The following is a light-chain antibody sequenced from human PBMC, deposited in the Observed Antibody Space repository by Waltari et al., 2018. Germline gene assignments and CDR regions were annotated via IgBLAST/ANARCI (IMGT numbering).Light chain of an antibody. CDR3: AAWDDNLLYV. V-gene: IGLV1-47*01. J-gene: IGLJ1*01. CDR2: GNT. Sequence: QSVLTQPPSASGTPGQRVTISCSGSSSDIGDNYVYWYKQLPGTAPKLLIYGNTQRPSGVPVRFPGSKSGTSASLAISDLRSEDEADYYCAAWDDNLLYVFGTGTKVTVL. CDR1: SSDIGDNY.